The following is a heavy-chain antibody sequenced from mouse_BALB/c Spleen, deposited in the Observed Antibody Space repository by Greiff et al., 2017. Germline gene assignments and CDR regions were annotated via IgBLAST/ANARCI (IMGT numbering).Heavy chain of an antibody. CDR2: ISDGGSYT. D-gene: IGHD2-4*01. CDR1: GFTFSDYY. V-gene: IGHV5-4*02. J-gene: IGHJ3*01. Sequence: EVKVEESGGGLVKPGGSLKLSCAASGFTFSDYYMYWVRQTPEKRLEWVATISDGGSYTYYPDSVKGRFTISRDNAKNNLYLQMSSLKSEDTAMYYCARSTMITTAWFAYWGQGTLVTVSA. CDR3: ARSTMITTAWFAY.